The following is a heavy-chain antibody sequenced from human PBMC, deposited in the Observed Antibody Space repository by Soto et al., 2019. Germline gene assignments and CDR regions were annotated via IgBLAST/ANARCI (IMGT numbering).Heavy chain of an antibody. CDR1: GFTFSSYG. J-gene: IGHJ6*03. V-gene: IGHV3-30*18. Sequence: RGSLRLSCAASGFTFSSYGMHWVRQAPGKGLEWVAVISYDGSNKYYADSVKGRFTISRDNSKNTLYLQMNSLRAEDTAVYYCAKDYCSSTSCYMDVWGKGTTVTVSS. CDR3: AKDYCSSTSCYMDV. CDR2: ISYDGSNK. D-gene: IGHD2-2*01.